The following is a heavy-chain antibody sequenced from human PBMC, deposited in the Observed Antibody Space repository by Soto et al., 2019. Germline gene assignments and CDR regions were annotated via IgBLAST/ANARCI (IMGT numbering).Heavy chain of an antibody. CDR3: AKDPEASYNWFDP. Sequence: QVQLVQSGGGVKKPGASVKVSCKASGYTFTGFYMHWVRQAPGQGLEWMGWINPNSGGTKYAQKFQGRVTMTRDKSISTAYMELSSLRSDDTAVYYCAKDPEASYNWFDPWGQGTLVTVSS. CDR2: INPNSGGT. CDR1: GYTFTGFY. D-gene: IGHD6-6*01. V-gene: IGHV1-2*02. J-gene: IGHJ5*02.